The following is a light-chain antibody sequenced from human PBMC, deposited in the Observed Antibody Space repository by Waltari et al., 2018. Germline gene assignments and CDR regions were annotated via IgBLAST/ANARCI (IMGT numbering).Light chain of an antibody. CDR1: SSDVGAWHY. V-gene: IGLV2-8*01. CDR2: EVD. CDR3: SSYAGSNNVV. Sequence: QSALTQPPSASGSPGQSVTISCTGTSSDVGAWHYVSWYQQHPGKAPTLMISEVDKRPSGVPDRFSGSKSDNTASLTVSGLQPEDEADYYCSSYAGSNNVVFGGGTKLTVL. J-gene: IGLJ2*01.